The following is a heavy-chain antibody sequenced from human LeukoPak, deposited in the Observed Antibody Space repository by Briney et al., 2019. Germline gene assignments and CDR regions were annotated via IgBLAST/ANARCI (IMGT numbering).Heavy chain of an antibody. J-gene: IGHJ3*02. CDR3: AREALNYYDSSHAFDI. D-gene: IGHD3-22*01. CDR2: IYSGGST. CDR1: GSTVSSNY. Sequence: GGSLRLSCAASGSTVSSNYMSWVRQAPGKGLEWVSVIYSGGSTYYADSVKGRFTISRDNSKNTLYLQMNSLRAEDTAVYYCAREALNYYDSSHAFDIWGQGTMVTVSS. V-gene: IGHV3-66*01.